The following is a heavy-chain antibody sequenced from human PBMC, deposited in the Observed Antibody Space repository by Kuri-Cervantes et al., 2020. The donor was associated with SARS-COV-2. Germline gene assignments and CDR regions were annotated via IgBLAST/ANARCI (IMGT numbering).Heavy chain of an antibody. V-gene: IGHV1-69*13. Sequence: SVKVSCKASGGTFSSYAISWVRQAPGQGLEWMGGIIPIFGTANYAQKFQGRVTVTADESTSTAYMELSSLRSEDTAVYYCARSNYGSGSPYRPGAYYYYMDVWGKGTTVTVSS. J-gene: IGHJ6*03. CDR1: GGTFSSYA. CDR2: IIPIFGTA. D-gene: IGHD3-10*01. CDR3: ARSNYGSGSPYRPGAYYYYMDV.